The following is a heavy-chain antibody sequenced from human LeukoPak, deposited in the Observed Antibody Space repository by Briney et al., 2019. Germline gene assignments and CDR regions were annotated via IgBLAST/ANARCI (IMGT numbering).Heavy chain of an antibody. CDR1: GFTFSSYS. Sequence: GGSLRLSCAASGFTFSSYSMNWVRQAPGKWLEWVSYISSSSSTIYYADSVKGRFTISRDNAKNSLYLQMNSLRAEDTAVYYCARDTGSTRSYGSDYWGQGTLVTVSS. D-gene: IGHD2-2*01. J-gene: IGHJ4*02. CDR3: ARDTGSTRSYGSDY. V-gene: IGHV3-48*01. CDR2: ISSSSSTI.